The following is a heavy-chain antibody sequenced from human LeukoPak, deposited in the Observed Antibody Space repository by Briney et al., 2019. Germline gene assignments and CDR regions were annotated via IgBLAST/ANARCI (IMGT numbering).Heavy chain of an antibody. V-gene: IGHV3-15*01. CDR3: TTTMVRGVMGY. CDR1: GFTFSNAW. J-gene: IGHJ4*02. D-gene: IGHD3-10*01. Sequence: PGGSLRLSCAASGFTFSNAWMSWVRQAPGKGLEWVGRIKSKTDGGTTDYAAPVKGRFTISRDDSKNTLYLQMNSLKTEDRAVYYCTTTMVRGVMGYWGQGTLVTVSS. CDR2: IKSKTDGGTT.